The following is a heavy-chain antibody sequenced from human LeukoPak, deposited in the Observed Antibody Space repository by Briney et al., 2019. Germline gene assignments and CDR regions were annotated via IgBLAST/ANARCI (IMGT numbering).Heavy chain of an antibody. CDR2: ISGDGSST. CDR3: AKDVASGGAFDY. V-gene: IGHV3-43*02. Sequence: GGSLRLSCAASGFTFDDYAMHWVRQAPGKGLEWVSLISGDGSSTYYADSVKGRFTISRDNSKNSLYLQTNSLRTEDTALYYCAKDVASGGAFDYWGQGTLVTVSS. D-gene: IGHD3-10*01. CDR1: GFTFDDYA. J-gene: IGHJ4*02.